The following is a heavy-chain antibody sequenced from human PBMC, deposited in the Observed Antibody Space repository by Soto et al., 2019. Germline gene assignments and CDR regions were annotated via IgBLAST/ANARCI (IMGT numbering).Heavy chain of an antibody. D-gene: IGHD2-15*01. CDR2: INPNSGGT. CDR1: GYTFTGYY. J-gene: IGHJ6*02. CDR3: GRDRVPGAVVGYYGMDV. V-gene: IGHV1-2*04. Sequence: ASVKVSCKASGYTFTGYYMHWVRQAPGQGLEWMGWINPNSGGTNYAQKFQGWVTMTRDTSISTAYMELSRLRSDDTAVYYCGRDRVPGAVVGYYGMDVWGQGTTVTVSS.